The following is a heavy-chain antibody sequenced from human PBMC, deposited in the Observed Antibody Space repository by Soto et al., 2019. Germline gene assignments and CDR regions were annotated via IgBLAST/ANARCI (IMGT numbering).Heavy chain of an antibody. Sequence: GGSLRLSCAASGFTFSSYAMSWVRQAPGKGLEWVSAISGSGGSTYYADSVKGRFTISRDNSKNTLYLQMNSLRAEDTAVYYCAKSYDYVWGSYRYLNGFDPWGQGTLVTVSS. V-gene: IGHV3-23*01. CDR1: GFTFSSYA. CDR2: ISGSGGST. J-gene: IGHJ5*02. D-gene: IGHD3-16*02. CDR3: AKSYDYVWGSYRYLNGFDP.